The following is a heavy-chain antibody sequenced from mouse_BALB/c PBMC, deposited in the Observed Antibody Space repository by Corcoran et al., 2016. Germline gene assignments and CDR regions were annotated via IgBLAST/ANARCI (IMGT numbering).Heavy chain of an antibody. Sequence: QVQLQQSGAELMKPGASVKISCKATGYTFSSYWIEWVKQRPGHGLEWIGEILPGSGSTNYNEKFKGKATFTADTSSNTAYMQLSSLTSEDSAVYYCARDGPYYAMDYWGQGTSLTVSS. J-gene: IGHJ4*01. D-gene: IGHD2-3*01. CDR2: ILPGSGST. CDR1: GYTFSSYW. CDR3: ARDGPYYAMDY. V-gene: IGHV1-9*01.